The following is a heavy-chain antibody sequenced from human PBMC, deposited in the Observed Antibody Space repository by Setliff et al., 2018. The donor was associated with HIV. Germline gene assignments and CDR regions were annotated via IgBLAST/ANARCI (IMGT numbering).Heavy chain of an antibody. CDR1: GLTFDKVW. D-gene: IGHD1-26*01. CDR3: RGVGSKYYSNYTDV. Sequence: GGSLRLSCVTSGLTFDKVWMSWVRQAPGKGLEWIGRIKSKSDGGAPNYAAPVEGRFTISKDDSKDTLYLQMNNLKIEDSAVYYCRGVGSKYYSNYTDVWGTGTTVTVSS. J-gene: IGHJ6*03. CDR2: IKSKSDGGAP. V-gene: IGHV3-15*01.